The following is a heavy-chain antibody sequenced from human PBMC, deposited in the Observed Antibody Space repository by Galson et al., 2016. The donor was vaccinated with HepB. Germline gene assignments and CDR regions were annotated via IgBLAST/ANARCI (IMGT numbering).Heavy chain of an antibody. CDR1: GFTFSTYA. J-gene: IGHJ4*02. D-gene: IGHD1-26*01. Sequence: SLRLSCAASGFTFSTYAMSWVRQAPGKGLEWVSGISGSSEAIYYADSVKSRFTISRDNSKNALYLQMNSLRAEDTAVYSCATRLRAPANWGQEARVTVSS. V-gene: IGHV3-23*01. CDR2: ISGSSEAI. CDR3: ATRLRAPAN.